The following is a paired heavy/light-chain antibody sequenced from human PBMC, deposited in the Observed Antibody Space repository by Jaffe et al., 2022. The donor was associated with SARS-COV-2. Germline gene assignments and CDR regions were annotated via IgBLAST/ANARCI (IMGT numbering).Heavy chain of an antibody. J-gene: IGHJ6*02. CDR3: AKEVTYSGYPGMDV. CDR1: GFRYSRYA. V-gene: IGHV3-23*01. Sequence: EVQLLESGGGLVQPGGSLRLSCAASGFRYSRYAMIWVRQAPEKGLEYVSSIDGSGTITSYADSVRGRFTVSRDNSKTTVYLQMNSLRVEDTALYYCAKEVTYSGYPGMDVWGHGTAVTVSS. D-gene: IGHD5-12*01. CDR2: IDGSGTIT.
Light chain of an antibody. Sequence: QSVLTQPPSVSAAPGQKVTISCSGSSSNIGKRYVSWYQQFPGTAPKLLIYEDNKRPSGIPDRFSGSKSGTSATLGITGLQTGDEADYYCGSWDTSLNGGVFGGGTRLTVL. J-gene: IGLJ3*02. V-gene: IGLV1-51*02. CDR2: EDN. CDR3: GSWDTSLNGGV. CDR1: SSNIGKRY.